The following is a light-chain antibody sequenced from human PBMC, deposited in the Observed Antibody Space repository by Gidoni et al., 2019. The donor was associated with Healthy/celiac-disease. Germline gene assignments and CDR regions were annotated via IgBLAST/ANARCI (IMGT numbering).Light chain of an antibody. J-gene: IGKJ2*01. CDR3: MQRIEFPYT. CDR1: QSFFDSDDGNTY. Sequence: DIVMTQTPLSLPVTPGEPPSISGRSSQSFFDSDDGNTYLDWYQQKPGQSPQLLIYTLTSRACGVPDRFSGSGSGTDFTLKIRRVEAEDVGVYYCMQRIEFPYTFGQGTKLEIK. V-gene: IGKV2-40*01. CDR2: TLT.